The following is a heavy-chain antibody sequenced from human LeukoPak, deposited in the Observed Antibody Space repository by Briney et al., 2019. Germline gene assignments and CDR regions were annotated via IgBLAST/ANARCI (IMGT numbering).Heavy chain of an antibody. V-gene: IGHV4-61*02. D-gene: IGHD2-15*01. J-gene: IGHJ6*03. CDR1: GVSVSSDNYY. Sequence: SETLSLTCTVSGVSVSSDNYYWNWIRQPAGKGLEWIGRIYASGTTNYNPSLKSRITISVDTSKNQFSLRLSSVTAADPAVYYCAREAVVQHFYYYMDVWGKGTTVTVSS. CDR2: IYASGTT. CDR3: AREAVVQHFYYYMDV.